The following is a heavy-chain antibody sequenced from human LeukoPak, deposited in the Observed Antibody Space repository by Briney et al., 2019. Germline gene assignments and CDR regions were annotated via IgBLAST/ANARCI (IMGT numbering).Heavy chain of an antibody. V-gene: IGHV4-61*01. D-gene: IGHD6-13*01. Sequence: PSETLSLTCTVSGGSISSGSYYWSWIRQPPGKGLEWIGYIYYSETANYNPSLKSRVTISVDTSKNQFSLKLTSVTAADTAVYYCARVYYSSSYDYWYFDLWGRGTLVTVSS. J-gene: IGHJ2*01. CDR3: ARVYYSSSYDYWYFDL. CDR2: IYYSETA. CDR1: GGSISSGSYY.